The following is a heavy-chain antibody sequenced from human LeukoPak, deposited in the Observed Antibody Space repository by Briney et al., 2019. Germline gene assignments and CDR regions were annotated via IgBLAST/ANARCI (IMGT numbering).Heavy chain of an antibody. CDR2: TSSSDPGT. Sequence: PGGSLILSCAASGFPLSSYAMSWVRQGPGKGLEWVAATSSSDPGTYHADSVRGRFTISRDNSKNTLYLQMNRLRVEDAAVYYCARAPVTSCRGAFCYPFDYWGQGTLVTVSS. D-gene: IGHD2-15*01. CDR1: GFPLSSYA. V-gene: IGHV3-23*01. CDR3: ARAPVTSCRGAFCYPFDY. J-gene: IGHJ4*02.